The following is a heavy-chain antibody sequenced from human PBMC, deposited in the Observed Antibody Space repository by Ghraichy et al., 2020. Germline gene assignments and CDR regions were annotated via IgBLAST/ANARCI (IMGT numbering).Heavy chain of an antibody. CDR1: GDSVSSNSAA. Sequence: TLSLTCAISGDSVSSNSAAWNWIRQSPSRGLEWLGRTYYRSKWYNDYAVSVKSRITINPDTSKNQFSLQLNSVTPEDTAVYYCARGVYSSGWETVDYWGQGTLVTVSS. V-gene: IGHV6-1*01. CDR2: TYYRSKWYN. CDR3: ARGVYSSGWETVDY. J-gene: IGHJ4*02. D-gene: IGHD6-19*01.